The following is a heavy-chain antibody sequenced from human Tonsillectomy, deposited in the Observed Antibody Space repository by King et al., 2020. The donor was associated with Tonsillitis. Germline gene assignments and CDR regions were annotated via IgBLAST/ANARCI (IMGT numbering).Heavy chain of an antibody. D-gene: IGHD4-17*01. J-gene: IGHJ5*02. CDR3: ARDRSPGSGDYGSGP. CDR1: GLTFSSYN. Sequence: VQLVESGGGLVKPGGSLRLSCAASGLTFSSYNMNWVRQAPGKGLEWVSSISSSSSYIYYADSVKGRFTISRDNAKNSPYLQMNSLRAEDTAVYYCARDRSPGSGDYGSGPWGQGTLVTVSS. V-gene: IGHV3-21*01. CDR2: ISSSSSYI.